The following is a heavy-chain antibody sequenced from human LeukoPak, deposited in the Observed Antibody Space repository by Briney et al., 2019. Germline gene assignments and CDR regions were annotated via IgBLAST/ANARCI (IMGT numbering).Heavy chain of an antibody. V-gene: IGHV4-39*07. CDR1: GGSISSSSYY. Sequence: SETLSLTCTVSGGSISSSSYYWGWIRQPPGKGLEWIGSIYYSGSTYYNPSLKSRVTISVDTSKNQFSLKLSSVTAADTAVYYCARETYDSSGYYLGYWGQGTLVTVSS. J-gene: IGHJ4*02. CDR3: ARETYDSSGYYLGY. D-gene: IGHD3-22*01. CDR2: IYYSGST.